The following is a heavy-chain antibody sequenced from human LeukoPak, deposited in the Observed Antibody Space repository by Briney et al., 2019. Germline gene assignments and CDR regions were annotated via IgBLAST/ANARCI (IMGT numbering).Heavy chain of an antibody. CDR2: IWYDGSNK. V-gene: IGHV3-33*01. Sequence: PGGSLRLSCAAPGFTSSSYGMHWVRQAPGKGLEWVAVIWYDGSNKYYADSVKGRFTISRDNSKNTLYLQMNSLRAQDTAVYYCARDRGVFMVRGLEAFDIWGQGTMVTVSS. D-gene: IGHD3-10*01. J-gene: IGHJ3*02. CDR1: GFTSSSYG. CDR3: ARDRGVFMVRGLEAFDI.